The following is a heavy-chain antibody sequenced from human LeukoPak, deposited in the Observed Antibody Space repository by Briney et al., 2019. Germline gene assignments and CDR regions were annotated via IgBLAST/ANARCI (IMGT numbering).Heavy chain of an antibody. CDR1: GFPFSTLG. CDR2: INAGNENT. Sequence: GGSLRLSCSASGFPFSTLGMHWVRQAPGQRPEWMGWINAGNENTKYSQKFQGRVSITRDTSASTAYMELSSLTSEDTAVYYCARDLYGDYFDYWGQGTLVTVSS. CDR3: ARDLYGDYFDY. J-gene: IGHJ4*02. V-gene: IGHV1-3*01. D-gene: IGHD3-16*01.